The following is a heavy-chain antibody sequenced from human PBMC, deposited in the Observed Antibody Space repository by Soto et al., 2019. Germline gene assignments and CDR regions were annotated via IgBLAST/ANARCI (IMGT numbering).Heavy chain of an antibody. CDR1: GGSISSSSYY. V-gene: IGHV4-39*01. CDR2: IYYSGST. Sequence: SETLSLTCTVSGGSISSSSYYWGWIRQPPGKGLEWIGSIYYSGSTYYNPSLKSRVTISVDTSKNQFSLKLSSVTAADTAVYYCASLGGRGWYTFIDYGGQGTLVTVSS. CDR3: ASLGGRGWYTFIDY. J-gene: IGHJ4*02. D-gene: IGHD6-19*01.